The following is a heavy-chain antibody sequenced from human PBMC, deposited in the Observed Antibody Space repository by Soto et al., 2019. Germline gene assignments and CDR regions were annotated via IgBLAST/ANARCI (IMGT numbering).Heavy chain of an antibody. CDR2: IDTSGTKI. Sequence: PGGSLRLSCAASGYTFSDYYMSWIRQAPGKGLEWISYIDTSGTKIYYADSVKGRFTITRDNAKNSLYLEMNSLRHEDTAVYYCASHYDMWSCYLSPVDYWGQGTLVTVSS. J-gene: IGHJ4*02. V-gene: IGHV3-11*01. CDR3: ASHYDMWSCYLSPVDY. D-gene: IGHD3-3*01. CDR1: GYTFSDYY.